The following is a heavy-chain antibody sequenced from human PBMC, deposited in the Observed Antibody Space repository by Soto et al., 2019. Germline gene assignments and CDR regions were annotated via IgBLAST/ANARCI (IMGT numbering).Heavy chain of an antibody. CDR3: ARMATIKGNFFDY. CDR2: IYPGDSDT. Sequence: PGESLKISCKGSGYRFTNYWIGWVRQMPGKGLEWMGIIYPGDSDTKYSPSFQGQVTISADKSISTAYLQWSSLKASDTAIYYCARMATIKGNFFDYWGQGTLVTVSS. CDR1: GYRFTNYW. J-gene: IGHJ4*02. V-gene: IGHV5-51*01. D-gene: IGHD3-10*01.